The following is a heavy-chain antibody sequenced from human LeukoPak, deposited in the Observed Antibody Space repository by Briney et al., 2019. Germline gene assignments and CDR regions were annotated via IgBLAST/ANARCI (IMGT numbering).Heavy chain of an antibody. Sequence: SETLSLTCAVYGGSFSGYYWSWTRQPPGKGLEWIGEINHSGSTNYNPSLKSRVTISVDTSKNQFSLKLSSVTAADTAVYYCARGSEGAGPEAAGIGSIDYWGQGTLVTVSS. D-gene: IGHD6-13*01. CDR2: INHSGST. J-gene: IGHJ4*02. V-gene: IGHV4-34*01. CDR1: GGSFSGYY. CDR3: ARGSEGAGPEAAGIGSIDY.